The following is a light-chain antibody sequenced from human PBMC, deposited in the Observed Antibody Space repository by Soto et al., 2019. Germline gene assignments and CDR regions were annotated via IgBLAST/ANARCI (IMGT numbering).Light chain of an antibody. CDR3: SSFTSSDTLL. CDR1: SGDIGTSYY. Sequence: QSVLTQPASVSGSPGQSITISCTGTSGDIGTSYYVSWFQHHPGEAPKIILYDVNNRPSGVSDRFSDSKSGNTASLTISGLQAEDEADYYCSSFTSSDTLLFGGGTKLTVL. V-gene: IGLV2-14*03. J-gene: IGLJ2*01. CDR2: DVN.